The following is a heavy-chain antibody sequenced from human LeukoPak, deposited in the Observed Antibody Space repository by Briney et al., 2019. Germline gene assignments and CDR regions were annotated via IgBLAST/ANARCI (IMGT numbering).Heavy chain of an antibody. CDR3: ATEGSNWYPIY. CDR2: ISTSSTYI. CDR1: GFTFSSYN. Sequence: GGSLSLSCAASGFTFSSYNMNWVRQAPGKGLDGVSSISTSSTYIYYADSVKGRFTISRDNAKNSLYLQMNSLRAEDTAVYYCATEGSNWYPIYWGQGTLVTVSS. J-gene: IGHJ4*02. D-gene: IGHD6-13*01. V-gene: IGHV3-21*01.